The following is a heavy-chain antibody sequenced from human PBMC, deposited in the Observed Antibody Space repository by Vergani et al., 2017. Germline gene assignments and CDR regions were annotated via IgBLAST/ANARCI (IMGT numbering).Heavy chain of an antibody. J-gene: IGHJ6*02. CDR2: ISGSGGST. V-gene: IGHV3-23*01. D-gene: IGHD3-16*02. CDR3: ARETDSGLEELSIHYHYGMDV. Sequence: EVQLLESGGGLVQPGGSLRLSCAASGFTFSSYAMSWVRQAPGKGLEWVSAISGSGGSTYYADSVKGRFTISRDNSKNTLYLQMNSRRSEETAVYSCARETDSGLEELSIHYHYGMDVWGQGTTVTVSS. CDR1: GFTFSSYA.